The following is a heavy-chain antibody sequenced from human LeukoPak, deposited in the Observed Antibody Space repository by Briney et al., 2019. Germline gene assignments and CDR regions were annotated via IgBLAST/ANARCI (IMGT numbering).Heavy chain of an antibody. D-gene: IGHD6-13*01. Sequence: SETLSLTCTVSGGSISSYYWSWIRQPPGKGLEWIGYIYSSGHTNYNPSLKNRDTISVDTPKNQFSLNLTSVTAADTAVYYCARHFSGAAAPLPFDYWGQGTLVTVSS. V-gene: IGHV4-59*08. CDR3: ARHFSGAAAPLPFDY. CDR1: GGSISSYY. CDR2: IYSSGHT. J-gene: IGHJ4*02.